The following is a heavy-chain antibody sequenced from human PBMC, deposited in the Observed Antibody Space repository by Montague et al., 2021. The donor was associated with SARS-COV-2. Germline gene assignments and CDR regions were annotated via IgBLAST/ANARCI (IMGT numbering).Heavy chain of an antibody. J-gene: IGHJ4*02. D-gene: IGHD3-10*01. V-gene: IGHV6-1*01. CDR1: GDSVSSNSAT. CDR2: TYYRSKWST. CDR3: ARGQNFGSGTSCNFDH. Sequence: CAIFGDSVSSNSATWNWSRQSPSRGLEWLGRTYYRSKWSTNYAVSVQSRITVNPDTSKNHFSLQLNSVTPEDTAVYYCARGQNFGSGTSCNFDHWGQGTLVTVSS.